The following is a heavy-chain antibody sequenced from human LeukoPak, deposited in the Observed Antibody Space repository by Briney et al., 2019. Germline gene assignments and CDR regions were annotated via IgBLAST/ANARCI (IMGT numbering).Heavy chain of an antibody. Sequence: PSETLSLTCTASGGTISSYSWRWIRQPPGKGLEWIGYIYYSGSNNYNPSLKSRVTISVDTSKNQFSLKLSSVTAADTAVYYCARDRGRGWFDPWGQGTLVTVSS. V-gene: IGHV4-59*01. CDR2: IYYSGSN. CDR3: ARDRGRGWFDP. CDR1: GGTISSYS. D-gene: IGHD3-16*01. J-gene: IGHJ5*02.